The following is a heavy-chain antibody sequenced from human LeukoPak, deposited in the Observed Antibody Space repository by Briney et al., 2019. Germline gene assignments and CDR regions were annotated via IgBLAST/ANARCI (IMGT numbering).Heavy chain of an antibody. J-gene: IGHJ6*04. CDR1: GFSVSCYG. V-gene: IGHV3-23*01. Sequence: GGSLRLSCAVSGFSVSCYGMSWVRQAPGKGLEWVSAITVSGDTTYYADSVKGRFIISRDNSKNTLYLQMDSLRDDDTAVYYCARDPGYESWSPFWGGMDVWGNGTTVIVSS. D-gene: IGHD3-16*01. CDR3: ARDPGYESWSPFWGGMDV. CDR2: ITVSGDTT.